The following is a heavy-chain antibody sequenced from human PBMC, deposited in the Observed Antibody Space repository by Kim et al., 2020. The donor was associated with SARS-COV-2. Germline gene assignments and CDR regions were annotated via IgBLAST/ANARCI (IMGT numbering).Heavy chain of an antibody. CDR1: GGTFSSYA. CDR2: IIPIFGTA. J-gene: IGHJ6*02. CDR3: ARRYCSSTSCYPYYYGMDV. D-gene: IGHD2-2*01. V-gene: IGHV1-69*13. Sequence: SVKVSCKASGGTFSSYAISWVRQAPGQGLEWMGGIIPIFGTANYAQKFQGRVTITADESTSTAYMELSSLRSEDTAVYYCARRYCSSTSCYPYYYGMDVWGQGTTVTVSS.